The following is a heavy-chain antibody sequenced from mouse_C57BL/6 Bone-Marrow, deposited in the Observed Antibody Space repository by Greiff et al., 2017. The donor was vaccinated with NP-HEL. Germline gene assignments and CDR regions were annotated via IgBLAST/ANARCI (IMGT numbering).Heavy chain of an antibody. Sequence: EVQLQQSGAELVKPGASVKLSCTASGFNIKDYYMHWVKQRTEQGLEWIGRIDPEDGEPKYAPKFQGKATITADTSSNTAYLQLSSLTSEDTAVYYCASYYDYDGWYFDVWGTGTTVTVSS. CDR1: GFNIKDYY. CDR2: IDPEDGEP. J-gene: IGHJ1*03. D-gene: IGHD2-4*01. CDR3: ASYYDYDGWYFDV. V-gene: IGHV14-2*01.